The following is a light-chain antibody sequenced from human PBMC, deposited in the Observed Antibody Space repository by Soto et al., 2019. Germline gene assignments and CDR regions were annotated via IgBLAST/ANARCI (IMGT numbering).Light chain of an antibody. J-gene: IGKJ4*01. CDR3: QQYARSPLLT. CDR2: GTS. CDR1: QTIGRNY. Sequence: EIVLTQSPGTLSLSPGETATLSCRASQTIGRNYLAWYQQKPGQAPRLLIFGTSTRATGIPDRFSGSGSGTGFTLSISRLEPADFAVYYCQQYARSPLLTFGGGTKVDIK. V-gene: IGKV3-20*01.